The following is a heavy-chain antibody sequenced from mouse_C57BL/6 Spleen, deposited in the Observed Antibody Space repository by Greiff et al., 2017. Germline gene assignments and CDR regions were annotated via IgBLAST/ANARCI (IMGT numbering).Heavy chain of an antibody. CDR3: ALIYYGNLGAMDY. D-gene: IGHD2-1*01. CDR2: INPRNGGT. Sequence: QVQLKQPGTELVKPGASVKLSCKASGYTFTSYWMHWVKQRPGQGLEWIGNINPRNGGTNYNEKFKSKATLTVEKSSSTAYMQLSSLTSADSAVYYCALIYYGNLGAMDYWGQGTSVTVSS. J-gene: IGHJ4*01. V-gene: IGHV1-53*01. CDR1: GYTFTSYW.